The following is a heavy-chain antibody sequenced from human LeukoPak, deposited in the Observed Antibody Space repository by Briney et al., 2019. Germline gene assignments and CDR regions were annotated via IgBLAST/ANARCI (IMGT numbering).Heavy chain of an antibody. CDR2: IKQDGSET. D-gene: IGHD3-16*01. Sequence: GGSLRLSCAGSGFTFSSHWMSWVRQTPGEGLEWVANIKQDGSETSYVDSVKGRFTISRDNTQSSLSLQMGSLRVDDTALYYCARSPRRGEFDSWGQGTLVTVSS. CDR3: ARSPRRGEFDS. CDR1: GFTFSSHW. J-gene: IGHJ4*02. V-gene: IGHV3-7*01.